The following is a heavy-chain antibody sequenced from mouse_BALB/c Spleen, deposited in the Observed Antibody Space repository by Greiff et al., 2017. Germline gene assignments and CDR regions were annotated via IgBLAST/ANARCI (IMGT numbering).Heavy chain of an antibody. CDR2: IDPANGNT. CDR1: GFNIKDTY. J-gene: IGHJ2*01. D-gene: IGHD1-2*01. CDR3: ARGTATGY. Sequence: VQLQQSGAELVKPGASVKLSCTASGFNIKDTYMHWVKLRPEQGLEWIGRIDPANGNTKYDPKFQGKATITADTSSNTAYLQLSSLTSEDTAVYYCARGTATGYWGQGTTLTVSS. V-gene: IGHV14-3*02.